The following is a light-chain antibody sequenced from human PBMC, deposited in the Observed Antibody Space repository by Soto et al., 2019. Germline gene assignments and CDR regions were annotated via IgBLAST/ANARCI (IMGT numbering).Light chain of an antibody. Sequence: QSVLTQSPSASASLGASVKLTCTLSSGHSSYAIAWHQQQPEKGPRYLMKLNSDGSHSKGDGIPDRLSGSSSGAERYLTISRLQSEDEADYYCQTWGTGIWVFGGGTKLTVL. V-gene: IGLV4-69*01. CDR2: LNSDGSH. CDR3: QTWGTGIWV. CDR1: SGHSSYA. J-gene: IGLJ3*02.